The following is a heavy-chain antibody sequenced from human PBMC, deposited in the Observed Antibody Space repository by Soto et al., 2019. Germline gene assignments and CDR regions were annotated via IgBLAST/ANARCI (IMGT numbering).Heavy chain of an antibody. J-gene: IGHJ4*02. Sequence: LSLTCAVPGYSISSGYYWGWIRQPPGKGLEWVGSIYHSGSTYYNPSLKSRVTISVDTSKNQFSLKLSSVTAADTAVYYCARVRTYYYDSSGYYFPPYFDYWGQGTLVTVSS. CDR3: ARVRTYYYDSSGYYFPPYFDY. D-gene: IGHD3-22*01. V-gene: IGHV4-38-2*01. CDR2: IYHSGST. CDR1: GYSISSGYY.